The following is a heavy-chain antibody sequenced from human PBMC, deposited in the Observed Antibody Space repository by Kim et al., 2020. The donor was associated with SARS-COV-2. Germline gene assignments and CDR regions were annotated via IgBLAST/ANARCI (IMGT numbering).Heavy chain of an antibody. CDR2: T. V-gene: IGHV4-59*01. CDR3: ARDYITYGMDV. D-gene: IGHD3-10*01. Sequence: TTYTPAPKPRVTISVHTSKNQVSLKLSSGTAADAAVYYCARDYITYGMDVWGQGTTVTVSS. J-gene: IGHJ6*02.